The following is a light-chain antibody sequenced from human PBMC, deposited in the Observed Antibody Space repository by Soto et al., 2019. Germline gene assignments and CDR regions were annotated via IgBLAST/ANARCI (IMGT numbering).Light chain of an antibody. V-gene: IGKV1-27*01. Sequence: DIQMTQSPSSLSASVGDRVTITCRASQDISVDLAWYQQKPGKVPKLLIYSASTLQSGVPSRFSGSGSGTDFTLTISSLQPEDVATYYCQKFNTAPLTFGQGTRPEIK. CDR3: QKFNTAPLT. J-gene: IGKJ5*01. CDR1: QDISVD. CDR2: SAS.